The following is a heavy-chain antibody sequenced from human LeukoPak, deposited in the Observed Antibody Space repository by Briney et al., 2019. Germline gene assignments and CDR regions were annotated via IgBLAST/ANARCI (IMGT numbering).Heavy chain of an antibody. CDR2: IYYSGST. V-gene: IGHV4-59*01. Sequence: SGTLSLTCTVSGGSISSYYWSWIRQPPGKGREWIGYIYYSGSTNYNPSLKSRVTISVDTSKNQFSLKLSSVTAADTAVYYCARDPGYCSGGSCYFDYWGQGTLVTVSS. D-gene: IGHD2-15*01. J-gene: IGHJ4*02. CDR1: GGSISSYY. CDR3: ARDPGYCSGGSCYFDY.